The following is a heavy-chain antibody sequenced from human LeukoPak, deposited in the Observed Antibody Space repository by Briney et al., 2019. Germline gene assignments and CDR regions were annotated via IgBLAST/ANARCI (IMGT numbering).Heavy chain of an antibody. CDR3: AKSGPRWYSSGWYNY. J-gene: IGHJ4*02. V-gene: IGHV3-23*01. Sequence: GGSLRLSCAASGVTFSSYAMSWGRQALGKGLEWVSAISGSGGSTYYADAVKGRFTISRDNSKSTLYLQMNSLRAEDTAVYYCAKSGPRWYSSGWYNYWGQGTLVTVSS. CDR2: ISGSGGST. CDR1: GVTFSSYA. D-gene: IGHD6-19*01.